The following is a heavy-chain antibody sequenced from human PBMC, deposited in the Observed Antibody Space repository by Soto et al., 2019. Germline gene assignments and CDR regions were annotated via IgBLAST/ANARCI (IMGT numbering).Heavy chain of an antibody. J-gene: IGHJ4*02. Sequence: ASVKVSCKASGYTFTIYAMDWVRQAPGQRLEWMGWINAGNGNTKYSQKFQGRVTITRDTSASTAYMELSSLRSEDTAVYYCARDPSTRQYFDYWGQGTLVTVSS. V-gene: IGHV1-3*01. CDR2: INAGNGNT. CDR3: ARDPSTRQYFDY. D-gene: IGHD5-12*01. CDR1: GYTFTIYA.